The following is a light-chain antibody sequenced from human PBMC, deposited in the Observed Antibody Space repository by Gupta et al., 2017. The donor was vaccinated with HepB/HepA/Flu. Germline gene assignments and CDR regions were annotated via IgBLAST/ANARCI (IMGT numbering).Light chain of an antibody. Sequence: QSVLTQPPSVSGAPGQRVTISCAGGSSSIGAGFDVHWYQHLPGAAPKLLIFGNTNRPSGVPDRFSGSKSATSASLAITGLQAEDEADYYCQSYDRSLSDYVFGTGTRVTVV. CDR3: QSYDRSLSDYV. CDR2: GNT. V-gene: IGLV1-40*01. CDR1: SSSIGAGFD. J-gene: IGLJ1*01.